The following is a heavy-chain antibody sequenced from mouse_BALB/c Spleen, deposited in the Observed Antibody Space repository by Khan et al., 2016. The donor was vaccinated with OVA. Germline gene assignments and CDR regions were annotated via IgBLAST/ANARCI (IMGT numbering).Heavy chain of an antibody. D-gene: IGHD2-13*01. CDR2: IWTGGST. V-gene: IGHV2-9*02. J-gene: IGHJ4*01. CDR1: GFSLVTYG. CDR3: ARETAYYGDYEAMDY. Sequence: VQLVESGPGLVAPSQSLSITCTVSGFSLVTYGVHWVRQSPGRGLEWLGVIWTGGSTNYNSALMSRLSISKDNSKSQVLLKMNSLQTDDTAMYYCARETAYYGDYEAMDYWGQGTSVTVSS.